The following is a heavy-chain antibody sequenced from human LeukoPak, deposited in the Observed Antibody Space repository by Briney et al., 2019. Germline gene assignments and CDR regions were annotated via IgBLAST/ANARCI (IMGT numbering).Heavy chain of an antibody. J-gene: IGHJ4*02. CDR1: GGSISSGGYY. CDR2: IYYSGST. D-gene: IGHD1-1*01. CDR3: ARGTTGIGDY. V-gene: IGHV4-31*03. Sequence: SETLSLTCTVSGGSISSGGYYWSWIRQHPGKGLEWIGYIYYSGSTYYNPSLKSRVTISVDTSKNQFSLKLSSVTAADTAVYYCARGTTGIGDYWGQGTLVTVSS.